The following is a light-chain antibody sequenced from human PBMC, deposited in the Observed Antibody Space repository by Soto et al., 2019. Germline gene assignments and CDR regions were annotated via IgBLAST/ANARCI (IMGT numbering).Light chain of an antibody. CDR1: QDISKF. CDR3: QQYEDLPLT. Sequence: DIQMTQSPSSLSASVGDRVTITCQASQDISKFLNWYQLKPGKAPRLLIFDASSVETGVPSRFSGSGSGTHCTFTIDSLQAEDLATYYCQQYEDLPLTVGGGTTVEI. V-gene: IGKV1-33*01. CDR2: DAS. J-gene: IGKJ4*01.